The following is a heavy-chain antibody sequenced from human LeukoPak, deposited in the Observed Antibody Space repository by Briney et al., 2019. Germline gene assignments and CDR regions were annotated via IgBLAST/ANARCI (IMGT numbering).Heavy chain of an antibody. CDR2: VNTDGSHT. Sequence: GGSPRLSCAASGLTFSSYWMHWVRQAPGKGLMWVSRVNTDGSHTNYADSVKGRFTISRDNAKNALYLQMNSLRAEDTAIYYCARGDLTFWGFPHWGQGALVTVSS. CDR3: ARGDLTFWGFPH. CDR1: GLTFSSYW. J-gene: IGHJ4*02. V-gene: IGHV3-74*01. D-gene: IGHD7-27*01.